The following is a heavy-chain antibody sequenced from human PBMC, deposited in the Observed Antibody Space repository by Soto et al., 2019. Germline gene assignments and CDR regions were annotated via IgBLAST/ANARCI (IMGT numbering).Heavy chain of an antibody. CDR2: IEYSGST. CDR3: ARDQVVVAASAVYYYYGMDV. D-gene: IGHD2-15*01. J-gene: IGHJ6*02. CDR1: GVSISRYY. V-gene: IGHV4-59*01. Sequence: SEALSLMSTSPGVSISRYYLSWTRQPPGKGLEGIGYIEYSGSTNYNPSLKSRVTISVDTSKNQFSLKLSSVTAGDTAVYYCARDQVVVAASAVYYYYGMDVWGQGTTVTVSS.